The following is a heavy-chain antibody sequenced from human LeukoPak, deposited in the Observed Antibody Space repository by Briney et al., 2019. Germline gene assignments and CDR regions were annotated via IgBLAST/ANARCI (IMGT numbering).Heavy chain of an antibody. Sequence: GGSLRLSCAASGFTFNSYSMNWVRQAPGKGLEWVSSISTSSSYIYYADSVKGRFTISRDNAQNSLYLQMNSLRVEDTAVYYCARGPRTVTIQLFDYWGQGNLVTVSS. V-gene: IGHV3-21*01. CDR2: ISTSSSYI. CDR3: ARGPRTVTIQLFDY. J-gene: IGHJ4*02. D-gene: IGHD4-17*01. CDR1: GFTFNSYS.